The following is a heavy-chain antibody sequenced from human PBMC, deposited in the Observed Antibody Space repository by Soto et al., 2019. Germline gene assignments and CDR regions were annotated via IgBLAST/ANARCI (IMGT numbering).Heavy chain of an antibody. CDR3: AAGVTTFDY. V-gene: IGHV1-24*01. CDR2: LDYEEGER. CDR1: GTSLSGLP. D-gene: IGHD4-17*01. J-gene: IGHJ4*02. Sequence: GASVKVSRKVSGTSLSGLPMHWVRQAPGKGLEWMGSLDYEEGERSFAHRFQGRLTVTEDTSTDTAYMELSSLMSEDTAVYYCAAGVTTFDYWGQGTLVTVSS.